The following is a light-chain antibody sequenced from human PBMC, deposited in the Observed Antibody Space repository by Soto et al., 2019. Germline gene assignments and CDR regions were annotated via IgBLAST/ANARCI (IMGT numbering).Light chain of an antibody. CDR3: HQRQSWPRT. CDR2: DSS. CDR1: QTISNS. J-gene: IGKJ1*01. V-gene: IGKV3-11*01. Sequence: EIALTQSPATLSLSPGERATLSCRASQTISNSLAWYQEKPGQAPRLLIYDSSNRATGIPPRFSGSGSGTDFTLTISSLEPEDFAVYYCHQRQSWPRTFGQGTKVDI.